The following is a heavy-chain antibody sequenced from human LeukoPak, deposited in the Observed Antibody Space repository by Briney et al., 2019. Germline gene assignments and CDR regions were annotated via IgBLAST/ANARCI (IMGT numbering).Heavy chain of an antibody. CDR3: ARPRRDTSSRYLGGRAYYFDY. CDR2: INHSGST. J-gene: IGHJ4*02. D-gene: IGHD6-13*01. V-gene: IGHV4-34*01. CDR1: GGSFSGYY. Sequence: SETLSLTFAVYGGSFSGYYWSWIRQPPGKGLEWIGEINHSGSTNYNPSLKSRVTISVDTSKNQFSLKLSSVTAADTAVYYCARPRRDTSSRYLGGRAYYFDYWGQGTLVTVSS.